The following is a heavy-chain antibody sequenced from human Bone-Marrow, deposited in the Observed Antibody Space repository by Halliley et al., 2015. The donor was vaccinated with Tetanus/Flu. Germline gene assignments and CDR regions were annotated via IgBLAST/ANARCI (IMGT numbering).Heavy chain of an antibody. V-gene: IGHV4-59*01. J-gene: IGHJ4*02. Sequence: TLSLTCTVSGGSISDYYWSWIRQPPGKGLEWIAFIYSSGNSDYNPSLKSRATISIVTTRNQVSLKVRSVTAADTAVYYCARDNGIAVAEFVHWGQGALVTVSS. CDR1: GGSISDYY. D-gene: IGHD6-19*01. CDR3: ARDNGIAVAEFVH. CDR2: IYSSGNS.